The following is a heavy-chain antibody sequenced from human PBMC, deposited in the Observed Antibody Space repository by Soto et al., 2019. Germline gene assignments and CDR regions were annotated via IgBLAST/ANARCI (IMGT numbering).Heavy chain of an antibody. CDR3: AKVVPAARDDFDI. CDR2: INPNSGGT. D-gene: IGHD2-2*01. CDR1: GYTFTGYY. J-gene: IGHJ3*02. V-gene: IGHV1-2*02. Sequence: ASVKVSCKASGYTFTGYYMHWVRQAPGQGLEWMGWINPNSGGTNYAQKFQGRVTMTRDTSISTAYMELSRLRSDDTAVYYCAKVVPAARDDFDIWGQGTMLTVSS.